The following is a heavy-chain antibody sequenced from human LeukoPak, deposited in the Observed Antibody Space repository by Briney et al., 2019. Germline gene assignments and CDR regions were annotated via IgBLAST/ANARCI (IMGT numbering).Heavy chain of an antibody. CDR1: GGSIRSNF. V-gene: IGHV4-59*01. Sequence: SETLSLTCTVSGGSIRSNFWSWIRQPPGKGLEWIGCFSYSESTKYNPSLKSRVTISVDTSKNQFSLKLSSVTAADTAVYYCARDLGYYFDYWGQGTLVTVSS. CDR3: ARDLGYYFDY. J-gene: IGHJ4*02. CDR2: FSYSEST. D-gene: IGHD7-27*01.